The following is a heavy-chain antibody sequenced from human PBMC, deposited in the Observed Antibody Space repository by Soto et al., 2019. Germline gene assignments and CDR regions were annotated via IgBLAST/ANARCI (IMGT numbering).Heavy chain of an antibody. CDR1: GGSISSSSYY. Sequence: SETLSLTCTVSGGSISSSSYYWGWIRQPPGKGLEWIGSIYYSGSTYYNPSLKSRVTISVDTSKNQFSLKLSSVTAADTAVYYCARIAAAAYYFDYWGQGTLVTVSS. J-gene: IGHJ4*02. CDR2: IYYSGST. D-gene: IGHD6-13*01. CDR3: ARIAAAAYYFDY. V-gene: IGHV4-39*01.